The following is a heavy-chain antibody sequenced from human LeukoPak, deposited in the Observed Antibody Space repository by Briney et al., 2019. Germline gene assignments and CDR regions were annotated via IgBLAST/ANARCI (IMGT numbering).Heavy chain of an antibody. D-gene: IGHD3-22*01. V-gene: IGHV4-4*07. Sequence: PSETLSLTCTVSGGPITTYYLSWIRQSAGMGLEWIGRISGSGVITYNPSLKSRVILSLDTSSNHFSLKLISVTAADTAVYYCAREGYYYDSSGYYRNAFDIWGQGTMVTVSS. CDR3: AREGYYYDSSGYYRNAFDI. CDR1: GGPITTYY. J-gene: IGHJ3*02. CDR2: ISGSGVI.